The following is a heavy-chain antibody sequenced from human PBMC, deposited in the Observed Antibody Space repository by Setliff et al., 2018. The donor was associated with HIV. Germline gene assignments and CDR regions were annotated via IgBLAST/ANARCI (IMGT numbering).Heavy chain of an antibody. CDR1: GYTFTSYG. CDR3: ARDSCSSTSCYFDDWFDP. CDR2: ISAYNGNT. V-gene: IGHV1-18*01. Sequence: GASVKVSCKASGYTFTSYGISWVRQAPGQGLEWMGWISAYNGNTNYAQKLQGRVTMTTDTSTSTAYMELRSLRSDDTAVYYCARDSCSSTSCYFDDWFDPWGQGTLVTVPQ. D-gene: IGHD2-2*01. J-gene: IGHJ5*02.